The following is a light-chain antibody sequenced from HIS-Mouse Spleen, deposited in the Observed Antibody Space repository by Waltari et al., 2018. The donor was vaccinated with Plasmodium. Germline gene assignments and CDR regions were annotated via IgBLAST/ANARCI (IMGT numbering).Light chain of an antibody. V-gene: IGLV2-23*03. CDR2: EGS. J-gene: IGLJ2*01. CDR1: SSDVGSYNL. Sequence: QSALTQPASVSGSPGQSITISCTGTSSDVGSYNLVSWYQQHPGKAPKLMIYEGSKRPAGGSNRFAGSKSGNTASLTISGLQAEDGADYYCCSYAGSSTFVVFGGGTKLTVL. CDR3: CSYAGSSTFVV.